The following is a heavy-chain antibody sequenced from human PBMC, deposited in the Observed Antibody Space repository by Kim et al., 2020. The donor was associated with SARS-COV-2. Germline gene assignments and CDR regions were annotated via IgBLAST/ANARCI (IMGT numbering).Heavy chain of an antibody. Sequence: ASVKVSCKVSGYTLTELSMHWVRQAPGKGLEWMGGFDPEDGETIYAQKFQGRVTMTEDTSTDTAYMELSSLRSEDTAVYYCATAPRIAAAVNYYYYGMDVWGQGTTVTVSS. J-gene: IGHJ6*02. CDR2: FDPEDGET. CDR3: ATAPRIAAAVNYYYYGMDV. CDR1: GYTLTELS. V-gene: IGHV1-24*01. D-gene: IGHD6-13*01.